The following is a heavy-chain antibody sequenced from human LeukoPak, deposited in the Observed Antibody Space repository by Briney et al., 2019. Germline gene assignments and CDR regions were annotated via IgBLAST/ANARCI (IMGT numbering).Heavy chain of an antibody. CDR3: ARIGGYSYGRSFDY. J-gene: IGHJ4*02. CDR2: ISSSGSTI. D-gene: IGHD5-18*01. Sequence: HPGGSLRLSCAASGFTFSSYWMSWVRQAPGKGLEWVSYISSSGSTIYYADSVKGRFTISRDNAKNSLYLQMNSLRAEDTAVYYCARIGGYSYGRSFDYWGQGTLVTVSS. V-gene: IGHV3-48*04. CDR1: GFTFSSYW.